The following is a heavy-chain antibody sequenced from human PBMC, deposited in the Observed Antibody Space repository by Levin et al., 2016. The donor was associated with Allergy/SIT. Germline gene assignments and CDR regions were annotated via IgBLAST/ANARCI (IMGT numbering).Heavy chain of an antibody. CDR3: ARVSRIAAAGTNWFDP. J-gene: IGHJ5*02. D-gene: IGHD6-13*01. Sequence: WIRQPPGKGLEWIGYIYYSGSTYYNPSLKSRVTISVDTSKNQFSLKLSSVTAADTAVYYCARVSRIAAAGTNWFDPWGQGTLVTVSS. CDR2: IYYSGST. V-gene: IGHV4-31*02.